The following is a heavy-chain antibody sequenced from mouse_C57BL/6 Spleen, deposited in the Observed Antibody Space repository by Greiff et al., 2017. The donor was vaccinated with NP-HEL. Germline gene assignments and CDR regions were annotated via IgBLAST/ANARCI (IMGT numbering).Heavy chain of an antibody. CDR2: IDPEDGEP. CDR3: ALIYYYGQYYFDY. J-gene: IGHJ2*01. Sequence: EVQLQQSGAELVKPGASVKLSCTASGFNIKDYYMHWVKQRTEQGLEWIGRIDPEDGEPKYAPKFQGKATITADTSSNTAYLQLSSLTSEDTAVYYCALIYYYGQYYFDYWGQGTTLTVSS. D-gene: IGHD1-1*01. CDR1: GFNIKDYY. V-gene: IGHV14-2*01.